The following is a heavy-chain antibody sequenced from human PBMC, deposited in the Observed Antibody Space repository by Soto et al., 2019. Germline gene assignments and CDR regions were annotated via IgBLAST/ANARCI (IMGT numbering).Heavy chain of an antibody. CDR1: GFTFSDYY. CDR3: AREAYCGGDCYSPTSVLCDY. Sequence: GGSLRLSCAASGFTFSDYYISWIRQAPGKGLEWVSYISSSGSTIYYADSVKDRFTISRDNAKNSLYLQMNSLRAEDTAVYYCAREAYCGGDCYSPTSVLCDYWGQGT. J-gene: IGHJ4*02. CDR2: ISSSGSTI. D-gene: IGHD2-21*02. V-gene: IGHV3-11*01.